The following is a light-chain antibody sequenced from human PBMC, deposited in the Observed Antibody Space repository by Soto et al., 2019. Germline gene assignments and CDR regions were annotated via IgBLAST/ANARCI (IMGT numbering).Light chain of an antibody. J-gene: IGLJ2*01. CDR2: RND. CDR3: AAGEDSLRGHVV. CDR1: SSNIGSNY. Sequence: QAVVPQPPSASGTPGQRVIISCSGSSSNIGSNYVSWYQQLPGTAPKLLICRNDQRPSGVPDRFSGSKSGTSASLAISGLRSEDEADYYCAAGEDSLRGHVVFGGGTKLTVL. V-gene: IGLV1-47*01.